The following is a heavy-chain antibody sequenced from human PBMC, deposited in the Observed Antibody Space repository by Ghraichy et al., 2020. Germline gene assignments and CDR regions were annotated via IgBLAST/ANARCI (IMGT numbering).Heavy chain of an antibody. V-gene: IGHV4-59*01. J-gene: IGHJ3*02. Sequence: TLSLTCTVSGGSISSYYWSWIRQPPGKGLEWIGYIYYSGSTNYNPSLKSRVTISVDTSKNQFSLKLSSVTAADTAVYYCARDGGYCSSTSCSDAFDIWGQGTMVTVSS. CDR2: IYYSGST. CDR3: ARDGGYCSSTSCSDAFDI. CDR1: GGSISSYY. D-gene: IGHD2-2*01.